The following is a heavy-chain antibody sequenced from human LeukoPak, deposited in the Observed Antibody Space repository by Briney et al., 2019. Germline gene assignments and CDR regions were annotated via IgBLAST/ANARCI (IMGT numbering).Heavy chain of an antibody. V-gene: IGHV3-33*01. CDR3: AREVGNYYGDPVVY. CDR2: IWYDGNNK. CDR1: GFIFSSFG. Sequence: GGSLRLSCAASGFIFSSFGMHWVRQAPGKGVEWVGAIWYDGNNKYYADSVKGRFTISSDNSRNTLYLQMNSLRAEDTAVYYCAREVGNYYGDPVVYWGQGTLVTVSS. D-gene: IGHD4-17*01. J-gene: IGHJ4*02.